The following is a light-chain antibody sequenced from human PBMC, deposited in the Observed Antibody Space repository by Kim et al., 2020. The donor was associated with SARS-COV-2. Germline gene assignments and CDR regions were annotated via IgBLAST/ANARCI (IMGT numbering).Light chain of an antibody. CDR1: SSDVGGYNY. CDR3: SSYTSTSTLVL. Sequence: SFTISCTGTSSDVGGYNYVSWYQQHPGKAPKLMIDDVSNRPSGVSNRFSGSKSGNTASLTISGLQAEDEADYYCSSYTSTSTLVLFGGGTQLTVL. CDR2: DVS. V-gene: IGLV2-14*03. J-gene: IGLJ2*01.